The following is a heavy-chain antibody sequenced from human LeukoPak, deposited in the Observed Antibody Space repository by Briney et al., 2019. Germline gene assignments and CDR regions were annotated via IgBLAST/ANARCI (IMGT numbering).Heavy chain of an antibody. Sequence: PGRSLRLSCAASGFTFDDYAMHWVRQAPGKGLEWVSGISWNSGSIGYADSVKGRFTISRDNAKNSLYLQTNSLRAEDTALYYCAKAANPAVASHIDYWGQGTLVTVSS. J-gene: IGHJ4*02. CDR3: AKAANPAVASHIDY. CDR2: ISWNSGSI. CDR1: GFTFDDYA. D-gene: IGHD6-19*01. V-gene: IGHV3-9*01.